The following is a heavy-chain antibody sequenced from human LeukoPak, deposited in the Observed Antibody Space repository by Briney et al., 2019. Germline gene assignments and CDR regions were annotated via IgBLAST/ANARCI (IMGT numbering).Heavy chain of an antibody. J-gene: IGHJ4*02. V-gene: IGHV4-39*07. CDR2: GDYSGGK. CDR1: GDSFSSVTDY. CDR3: ARSPTIFGVVPTPVIVYYFDY. D-gene: IGHD3-3*01. Sequence: SETLSLTCTVSGDSFSSVTDYWAWIRQPPGKGLEWIASGDYSGGKYYNPSLESRVAISTDMSKSQISLKLTSVTGADTAVYYCARSPTIFGVVPTPVIVYYFDYWGQGTLVTVSS.